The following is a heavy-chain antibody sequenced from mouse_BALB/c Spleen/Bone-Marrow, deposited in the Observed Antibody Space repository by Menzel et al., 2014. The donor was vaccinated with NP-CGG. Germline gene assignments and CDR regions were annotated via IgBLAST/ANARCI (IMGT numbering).Heavy chain of an antibody. CDR3: ARSRYDGTYWYFDV. Sequence: EVQLQQSGPELEKPGASVKISCKASGNSFTANNMNWVKQRNGRSLEWIGNIDLYYGGTSYNQKFKGKATLTVDKSSSTAYMQLKSLTSEDSAVYYCARSRYDGTYWYFDVWGAGTTVTVSS. D-gene: IGHD2-14*01. V-gene: IGHV1-39*01. CDR2: IDLYYGGT. J-gene: IGHJ1*01. CDR1: GNSFTANN.